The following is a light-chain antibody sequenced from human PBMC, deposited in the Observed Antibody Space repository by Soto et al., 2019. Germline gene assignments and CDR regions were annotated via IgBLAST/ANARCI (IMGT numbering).Light chain of an antibody. V-gene: IGKV3-20*01. CDR3: HHYGTSPLT. Sequence: EIVLTQSPGTLSLSPGQRATLSCRASQSVSSSYLAWYQQKPGQAPRLLIYGASSRATGIPDRFSGSGSGTDFTHTISRLEPEDFAVYYCHHYGTSPLTFGQGTKVEIK. J-gene: IGKJ1*01. CDR1: QSVSSSY. CDR2: GAS.